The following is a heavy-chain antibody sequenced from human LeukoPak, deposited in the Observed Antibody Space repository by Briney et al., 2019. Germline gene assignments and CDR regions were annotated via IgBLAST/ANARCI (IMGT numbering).Heavy chain of an antibody. J-gene: IGHJ4*01. CDR2: NMAGGTAI. Sequence: GESLKISCQPSGYRFTNYWIAWVRQLPGKGLELMGSNMAGGTAIRTRPSFQGQVTNSADKSFSTAYLQWRRLKASDTAVYYDARQGVYYSASSAFYHWGPGSRVTVSS. V-gene: IGHV5-51*01. CDR3: ARQGVYYSASSAFYH. CDR1: GYRFTNYW. D-gene: IGHD3-22*01.